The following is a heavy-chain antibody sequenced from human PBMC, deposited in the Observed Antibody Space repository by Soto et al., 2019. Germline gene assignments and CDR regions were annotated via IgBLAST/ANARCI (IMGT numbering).Heavy chain of an antibody. CDR1: GRSFSGYY. J-gene: IGHJ6*03. CDR2: INHSGST. Sequence: QVQLQQWGAGLLKPSETLSLTCAVYGRSFSGYYWSWIRQSPGKGLEWIGEINHSGSTNYNPSLKSRVTILIDVPKNQFSLKMSSVTAADTAVYYCARSPYMDVWGKGTTVIVSS. V-gene: IGHV4-34*01. CDR3: ARSPYMDV.